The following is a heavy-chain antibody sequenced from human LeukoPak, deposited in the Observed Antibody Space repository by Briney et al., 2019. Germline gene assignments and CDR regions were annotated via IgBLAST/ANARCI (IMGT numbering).Heavy chain of an antibody. CDR3: ARIKPNWGGYFDY. J-gene: IGHJ4*02. CDR1: GFTFSSYW. D-gene: IGHD7-27*01. Sequence: GGSLRLSCAASGFTFSSYWMTWVRQAPGKGLEWVANINQYESEKYYVDSVKGRFTISRDNAKNSLYLQMNSLRAEDTAVYYCARIKPNWGGYFDYWGQGALVTVSS. V-gene: IGHV3-7*01. CDR2: INQYESEK.